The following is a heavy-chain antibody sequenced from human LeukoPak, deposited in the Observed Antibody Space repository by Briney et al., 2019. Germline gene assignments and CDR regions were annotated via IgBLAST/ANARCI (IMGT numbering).Heavy chain of an antibody. Sequence: PSETLSLTCTVSGGSISSYYWSWIRQPPGKGLEWIGYIYYSGSTNYNPSLKSRVTISVDTSKNQFSLKLSSVTAADTAVYYCARGAGGMEWELLYSQRDYWGQGTLVTVSS. J-gene: IGHJ4*02. CDR2: IYYSGST. CDR1: GGSISSYY. V-gene: IGHV4-59*12. D-gene: IGHD1-26*01. CDR3: ARGAGGMEWELLYSQRDY.